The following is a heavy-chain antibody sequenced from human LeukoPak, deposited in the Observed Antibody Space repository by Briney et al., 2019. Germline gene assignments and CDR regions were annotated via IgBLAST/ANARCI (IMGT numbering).Heavy chain of an antibody. D-gene: IGHD1-1*01. V-gene: IGHV3-7*01. J-gene: IGHJ6*03. CDR1: GFTFSSYW. CDR2: IRQDGSEK. CDR3: ARLKLERGYYYYYYMDV. Sequence: GGSLRLSRAASGFTFSSYWMSWVRQAPGKGLEWVANIRQDGSEKYYVDSVKGRFTISRDNAKNSLYLQMNSLRAEDTAVYYCARLKLERGYYYYYYMDVWGKGTTVTVSS.